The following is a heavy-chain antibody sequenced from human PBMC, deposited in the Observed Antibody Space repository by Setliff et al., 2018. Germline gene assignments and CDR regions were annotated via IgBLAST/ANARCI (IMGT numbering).Heavy chain of an antibody. V-gene: IGHV4-34*01. CDR3: AREPDGFLGDGYNLNTLGYFDS. CDR1: GGSFSGYY. J-gene: IGHJ4*01. CDR2: INHSGST. D-gene: IGHD3-3*01. Sequence: PSETLSLTCAVYGGSFSGYYWSWIRQPPGKGLEWIGEINHSGSTNYNPSLKSRVTISVDTSKNLFSLKLSSVTAADTAVYYCAREPDGFLGDGYNLNTLGYFDSWGQGTLVTVSS.